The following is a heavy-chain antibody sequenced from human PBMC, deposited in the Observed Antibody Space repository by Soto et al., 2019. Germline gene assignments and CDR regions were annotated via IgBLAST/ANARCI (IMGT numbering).Heavy chain of an antibody. Sequence: SETLSLTCSVSGGSISSFYWSWIRQPPGKGLEWIGYIFHSGGTDYNPSLKSRVTISVDMSKNQLSLKLTSVTAADTAVYYCARDRWQQNGYYGMAVWGPGTTVTVSS. CDR3: ARDRWQQNGYYGMAV. CDR2: IFHSGGT. V-gene: IGHV4-59*01. J-gene: IGHJ6*02. CDR1: GGSISSFY. D-gene: IGHD2-15*01.